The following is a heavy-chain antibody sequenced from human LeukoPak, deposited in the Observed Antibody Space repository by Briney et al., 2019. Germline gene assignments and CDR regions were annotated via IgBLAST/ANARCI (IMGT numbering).Heavy chain of an antibody. D-gene: IGHD2-2*01. J-gene: IGHJ3*02. CDR1: GFTFSSYG. CDR3: ARVRYCSSTTCRGAFDI. V-gene: IGHV3-72*01. CDR2: ARNKANSYTT. Sequence: GGSLRLSCAASGFTFSSYGMHWVRQAPGKGLEWVGRARNKANSYTTEYAASVKDRFTISRDDSQNSLYLQMHSLKTEDTAVYYCARVRYCSSTTCRGAFDIWGQGTMVTVTS.